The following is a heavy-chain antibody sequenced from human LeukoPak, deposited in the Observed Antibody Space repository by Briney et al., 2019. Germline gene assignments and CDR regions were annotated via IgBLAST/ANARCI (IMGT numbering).Heavy chain of an antibody. Sequence: GGSLRLSCAASGFTFSSYAMSWVRQAPGKGLEWASTLSNTGIATYYADSVKGRFTISRDNYENTLFLQMNYLRAEDTATYYCAKVPYSDYGSGRPPFMDVWGQGTTVAVSS. V-gene: IGHV3-23*01. CDR3: AKVPYSDYGSGRPPFMDV. D-gene: IGHD3-10*01. J-gene: IGHJ6*02. CDR2: LSNTGIAT. CDR1: GFTFSSYA.